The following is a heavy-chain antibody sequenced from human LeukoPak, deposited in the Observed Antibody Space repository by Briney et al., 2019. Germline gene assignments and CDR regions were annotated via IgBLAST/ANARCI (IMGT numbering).Heavy chain of an antibody. CDR3: ARVRVLGQNWYFDL. Sequence: SETLSLTCTVSGYSISTGYYWAWIRQPPGKGLEWIGTFYHGGSTYYNPSLKSRVTISVDTSKNQFSLNLTSVTAADTAVYYCARVRVLGQNWYFDLWGRGTLVTVSS. CDR2: FYHGGST. CDR1: GYSISTGYY. V-gene: IGHV4-38-2*02. J-gene: IGHJ2*01. D-gene: IGHD3-16*01.